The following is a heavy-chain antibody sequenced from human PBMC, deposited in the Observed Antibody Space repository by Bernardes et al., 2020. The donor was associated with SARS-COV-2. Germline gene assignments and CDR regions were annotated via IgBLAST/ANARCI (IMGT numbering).Heavy chain of an antibody. J-gene: IGHJ1*01. CDR3: AKDLMWWQYDS. V-gene: IGHV3-23*01. Sequence: GGSLRLSCAAAGFAGFTFSDSAFSWVRQAPGKGLEWVAGLGSDNYAHYADFAKGRFTVSRDNARNTLFLQMNNLRVDDTARYHCAKDLMWWQYDSWGQGTLVTVSS. CDR2: LGSDNYA. CDR1: GFAGFTFSDSA. D-gene: IGHD2-21*01.